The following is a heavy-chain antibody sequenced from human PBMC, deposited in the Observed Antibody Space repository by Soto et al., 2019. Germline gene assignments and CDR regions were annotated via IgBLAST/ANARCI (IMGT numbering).Heavy chain of an antibody. CDR1: GFTFCSYG. Sequence: GGSLRLSCAASGFTFCSYGMHRVRQAPSKGQEQVEVIWNEGRNKYYADYVKGRFTLARDNSKNTLYLQMNSLRAEDTAVYYCATTRGGTYYDFWSGYWTPPFFDYWGQGTLVTVSS. CDR2: IWNEGRNK. D-gene: IGHD3-3*01. J-gene: IGHJ4*02. CDR3: ATTRGGTYYDFWSGYWTPPFFDY. V-gene: IGHV3-33*04.